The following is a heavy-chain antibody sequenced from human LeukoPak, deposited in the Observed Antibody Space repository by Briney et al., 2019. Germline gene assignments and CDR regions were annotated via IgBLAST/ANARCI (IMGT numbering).Heavy chain of an antibody. V-gene: IGHV4-59*01. D-gene: IGHD6-19*01. CDR2: IYYSGST. J-gene: IGHJ3*02. CDR1: GVSISSSY. Sequence: PSETLSLTCTVSGVSISSSYWNWIRQPPGKGLEWIGFIYYSGSTNCNPSLKSRVTISVDTSKNQFSLKLSSVTAADTAVYYCARSRYSSGLGAFDIWGQGTMVAVSS. CDR3: ARSRYSSGLGAFDI.